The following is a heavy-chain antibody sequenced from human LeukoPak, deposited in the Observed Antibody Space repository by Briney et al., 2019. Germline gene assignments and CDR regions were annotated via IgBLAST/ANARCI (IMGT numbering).Heavy chain of an antibody. CDR2: ISGSGGST. V-gene: IGHV3-23*01. J-gene: IGHJ4*02. D-gene: IGHD2-2*01. CDR1: GFTFSSYA. Sequence: GGSLRLSCAASGFTFSSYAMSWVRQAPGKGLEWVSAISGSGGSTYYADSVKGRFTISRDNSKNTLYLQMNSLRAEDTAVYYCAKAGDCSSTSCPAGYWGQGTLVTVSS. CDR3: AKAGDCSSTSCPAGY.